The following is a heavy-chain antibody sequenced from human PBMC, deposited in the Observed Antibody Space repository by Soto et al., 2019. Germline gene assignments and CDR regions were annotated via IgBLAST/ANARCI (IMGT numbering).Heavy chain of an antibody. CDR2: INHSGST. D-gene: IGHD1-26*01. Sequence: PSETLSLTCAVYGGSFSGYYWSWIRQPPGKGLEWIGEINHSGSTNYNPSLKSRVTISVDTSKNQFSLKLSSVTAADTAVYYCARGIYSKVGATIWFDPWGQGTLVTV. CDR3: ARGIYSKVGATIWFDP. J-gene: IGHJ5*02. CDR1: GGSFSGYY. V-gene: IGHV4-34*01.